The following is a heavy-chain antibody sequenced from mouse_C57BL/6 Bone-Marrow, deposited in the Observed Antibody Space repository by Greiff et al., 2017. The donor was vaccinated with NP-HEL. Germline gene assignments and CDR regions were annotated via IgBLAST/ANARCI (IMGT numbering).Heavy chain of an antibody. D-gene: IGHD2-3*01. J-gene: IGHJ4*01. CDR2: ISNGGGRT. CDR1: GFTFSDYY. CDR3: ARQDGYWRYYYAMDY. V-gene: IGHV5-12*01. Sequence: EVHLVESGGGLVQPGGSLKLSCAASGFTFSDYYMYWVRQTPEKRLEWVAYISNGGGRTYYPDTVKGRFTISRDNAKNTLYLQMSRLKSEDTAMYYCARQDGYWRYYYAMDYWGQGTSVTVSS.